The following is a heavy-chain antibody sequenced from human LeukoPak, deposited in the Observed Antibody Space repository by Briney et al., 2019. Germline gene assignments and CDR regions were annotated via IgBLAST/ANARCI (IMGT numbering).Heavy chain of an antibody. Sequence: PGGSLRLSCAASGFTFSSYSMNWVRQAPGKGLEWVSYISSSSSTIYYADSVKGRFTISRDNAKNSLYLQMNSLRAEDTAVYYCARGGRILRFLEWLSPFDYWGQGTLDTVSS. CDR2: ISSSSSTI. J-gene: IGHJ4*02. V-gene: IGHV3-48*04. CDR1: GFTFSSYS. D-gene: IGHD3-3*01. CDR3: ARGGRILRFLEWLSPFDY.